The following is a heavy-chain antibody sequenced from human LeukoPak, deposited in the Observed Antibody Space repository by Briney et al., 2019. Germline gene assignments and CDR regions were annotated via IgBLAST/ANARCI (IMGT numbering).Heavy chain of an antibody. CDR2: IYTSGST. D-gene: IGHD2-2*01. J-gene: IGHJ4*02. V-gene: IGHV4-61*02. Sequence: PSETLSLTCTVSGGSISSGSYYWSWIRQPAGKGLEWIGRIYTSGSTNYNPSLKSRVTISVDTSKNQFSLNLSSVTAADTAVYYCARVHVGVVVPAALGFDYWGQGTLVTVSS. CDR1: GGSISSGSYY. CDR3: ARVHVGVVVPAALGFDY.